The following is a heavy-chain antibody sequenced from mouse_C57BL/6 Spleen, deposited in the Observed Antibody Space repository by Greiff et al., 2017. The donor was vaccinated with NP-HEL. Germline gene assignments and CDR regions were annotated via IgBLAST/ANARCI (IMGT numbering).Heavy chain of an antibody. Sequence: DVKLQESGGGLVKPGGSLKLSCAASGFTFSSYAMSWVRQTPGKRLEWVATISDGGSYTYYPENVKGRFTITRDNTKNNRSIQMIHLKSEDTAMYYFARDEGTTVVAHFDYWGQGTTLTVSS. CDR3: ARDEGTTVVAHFDY. D-gene: IGHD1-1*01. J-gene: IGHJ2*01. CDR2: ISDGGSYT. CDR1: GFTFSSYA. V-gene: IGHV5-4*01.